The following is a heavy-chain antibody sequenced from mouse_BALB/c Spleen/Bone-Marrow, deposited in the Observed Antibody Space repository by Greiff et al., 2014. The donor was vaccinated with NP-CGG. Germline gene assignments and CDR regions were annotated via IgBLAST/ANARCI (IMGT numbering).Heavy chain of an antibody. D-gene: IGHD2-1*01. CDR1: GFNIKDTY. V-gene: IGHV14-3*02. CDR3: AIYYGNYYAMDY. CDR2: IDPANGNT. J-gene: IGHJ4*01. Sequence: VQLKQSGAELAKPGASVKLSCTASGFNIKDTYMHWVKQRPEQGLEWIGRIDPANGNTKYDPKFQGKATITADTSSNTAYLQLSSLTSEDTAVYYCAIYYGNYYAMDYWGQGTSVTVSS.